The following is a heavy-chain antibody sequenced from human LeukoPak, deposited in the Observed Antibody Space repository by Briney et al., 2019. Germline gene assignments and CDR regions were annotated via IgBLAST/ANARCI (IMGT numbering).Heavy chain of an antibody. Sequence: SQTLSLTCTVPADSLSSGGHYWAWIRQLPGKGLESIGFIHHSGSSRHNPSLKDRVAISVDASRKQFALRLSPVTAADTAIYYCARGGNRFSGFYFDYWGQGIQVIVSS. CDR1: ADSLSSGGHY. V-gene: IGHV4-31*03. J-gene: IGHJ4*02. CDR2: IHHSGSS. CDR3: ARGGNRFSGFYFDY. D-gene: IGHD6-25*01.